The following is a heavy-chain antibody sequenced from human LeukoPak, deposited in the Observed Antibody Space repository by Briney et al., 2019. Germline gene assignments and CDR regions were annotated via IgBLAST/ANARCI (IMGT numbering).Heavy chain of an antibody. CDR3: ARDGPMGWFDP. Sequence: PSETLSLTCTVSGGSISSYYWSWIRQPAGKGLEWIGRIYTSGSTNYNPSLKSRVTMSVDTSKDQFSLKLSSVTVADTAVYYCARDGPMGWFDPWGQGILVTVSS. D-gene: IGHD1-26*01. J-gene: IGHJ5*02. CDR1: GGSISSYY. CDR2: IYTSGST. V-gene: IGHV4-4*07.